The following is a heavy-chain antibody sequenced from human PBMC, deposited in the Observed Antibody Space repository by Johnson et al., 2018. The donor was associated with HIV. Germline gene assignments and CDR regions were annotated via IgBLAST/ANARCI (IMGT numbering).Heavy chain of an antibody. Sequence: VQLVESGGGVVQPGGSLRLSCAASGFTVSSNYMSWVRQAPGKGLEWVSCISCDSGTTSSADSVKGRFTLSRDNAKTSLYLQMNSLRAEDTGVYYCAKDIGGGTDAFDIWGQGTMVTVSS. J-gene: IGHJ3*02. CDR3: AKDIGGGTDAFDI. V-gene: IGHV3-48*04. CDR2: ISCDSGTT. D-gene: IGHD1-26*01. CDR1: GFTVSSNY.